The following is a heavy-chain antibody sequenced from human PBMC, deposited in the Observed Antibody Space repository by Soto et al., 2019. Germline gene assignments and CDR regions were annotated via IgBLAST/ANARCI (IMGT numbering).Heavy chain of an antibody. CDR1: GYTFTSYA. Sequence: ASVKVSCKASGYTFTSYAMHWVRQAPGQRLEWMGWINAGNGNTKYSQKFQGRVTITRDTSASTAYMELSSLRSEDTAVYYCARELTLYDFWSGYPHDWGQGTLVTVSS. D-gene: IGHD3-3*01. CDR3: ARELTLYDFWSGYPHD. J-gene: IGHJ4*02. CDR2: INAGNGNT. V-gene: IGHV1-3*01.